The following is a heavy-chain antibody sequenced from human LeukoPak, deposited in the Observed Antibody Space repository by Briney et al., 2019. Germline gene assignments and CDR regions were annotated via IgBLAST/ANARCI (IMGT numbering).Heavy chain of an antibody. CDR1: GFTVSSNY. CDR2: IYSGGST. D-gene: IGHD2-15*01. V-gene: IGHV3-53*01. CDR3: ARALGGGEINWFDP. J-gene: IGHJ5*02. Sequence: GGSLRLSCAASGFTVSSNYMSWVRQAPGKGLEWVSVIYSGGSTYYADSVKGRFTISRDNSKNTLYLQMNSLRAEDTAVYYCARALGGGEINWFDPWGQGTLVTVSS.